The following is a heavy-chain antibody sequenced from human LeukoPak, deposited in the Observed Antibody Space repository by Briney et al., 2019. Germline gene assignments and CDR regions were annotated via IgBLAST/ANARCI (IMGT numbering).Heavy chain of an antibody. CDR3: ARVSYYDSTGYPNIIDY. D-gene: IGHD3-22*01. J-gene: IGHJ4*02. Sequence: GASVKVSCKASGYTFTSYGISWVRQAPGQGLEWMGWISAYNGNTKYAQRLQGRVTMTTDTSTSTAYMGLRSLRSDDTAVYYCARVSYYDSTGYPNIIDYWGQGTLVTVSS. V-gene: IGHV1-18*01. CDR1: GYTFTSYG. CDR2: ISAYNGNT.